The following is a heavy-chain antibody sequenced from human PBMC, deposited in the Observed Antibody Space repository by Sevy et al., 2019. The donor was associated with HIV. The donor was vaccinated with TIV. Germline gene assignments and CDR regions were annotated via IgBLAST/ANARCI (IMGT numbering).Heavy chain of an antibody. D-gene: IGHD1-1*01. CDR1: GYTFTSYD. V-gene: IGHV1-8*03. CDR2: MNPNSGNT. J-gene: IGHJ5*02. CDR3: ARGRRIVRGTSNWFDP. Sequence: GSVNVSCKASGYTFTSYDINWVRQAAGQGLEWMGWMNPNSGNTGYAQKFQGRVTITRNTSISTAHMELSSLRSEDTAAYYCARGRRIVRGTSNWFDPWGQGTLVTVSS.